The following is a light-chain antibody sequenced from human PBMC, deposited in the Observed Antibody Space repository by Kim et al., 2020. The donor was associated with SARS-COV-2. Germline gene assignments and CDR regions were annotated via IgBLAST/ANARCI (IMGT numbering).Light chain of an antibody. CDR1: SGHSSYA. Sequence: VKLTCTLSSGHSSYAIAWHQQQPEKGPRYLMKLNSDGSHSKGDGIPDRFSGSSSGAERYLTISSLQSEDEADYYCQTWGTGIQPVVFGGGTKLTVL. CDR3: QTWGTGIQPVV. J-gene: IGLJ2*01. CDR2: LNSDGSH. V-gene: IGLV4-69*01.